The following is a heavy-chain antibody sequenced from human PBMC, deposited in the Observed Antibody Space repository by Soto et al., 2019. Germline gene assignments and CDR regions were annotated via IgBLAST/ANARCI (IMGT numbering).Heavy chain of an antibody. Sequence: PSETLSLTSAVYGGSFSGYYWSWIRQPPGKGLEWIGEINHSGSTNYNPSLKSRVTISVDTSKNQFSLKLSSVTAADTAVYYCARGVYYDSSGFDYWGQGTLVTVSS. J-gene: IGHJ4*02. CDR3: ARGVYYDSSGFDY. CDR2: INHSGST. V-gene: IGHV4-34*01. CDR1: GGSFSGYY. D-gene: IGHD3-22*01.